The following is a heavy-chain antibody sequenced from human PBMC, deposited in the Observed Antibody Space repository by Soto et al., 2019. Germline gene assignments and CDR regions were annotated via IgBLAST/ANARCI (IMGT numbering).Heavy chain of an antibody. Sequence: SETLSLTCAVSGGSISSGGYSWSWIRQPPGKGLEWIGYIYHSGSTYYNPSLKSRVTISVDRSKNEFSLNMDSVTAADTAIYYCVRSVILSGGSYKGLIRLHYFDTWGPGTLVTVSS. J-gene: IGHJ4*02. CDR2: IYHSGST. CDR3: VRSVILSGGSYKGLIRLHYFDT. CDR1: GGSISSGGYS. D-gene: IGHD3-3*01. V-gene: IGHV4-30-2*01.